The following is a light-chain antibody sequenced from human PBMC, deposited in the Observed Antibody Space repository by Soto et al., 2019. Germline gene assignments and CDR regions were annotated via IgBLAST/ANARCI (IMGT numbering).Light chain of an antibody. CDR3: QQDYNLPWT. CDR1: QSGSSNY. V-gene: IGKV3D-7*01. J-gene: IGKJ1*01. CDR2: GAS. Sequence: PGERVTLSCRASQSGSSNYLTWYQQKPGQAPRLLIYGASTRATSIPARFSGSGSGTDFTLTISSLQPEDFAVYYCQQDYNLPWTFGQGTKVEIK.